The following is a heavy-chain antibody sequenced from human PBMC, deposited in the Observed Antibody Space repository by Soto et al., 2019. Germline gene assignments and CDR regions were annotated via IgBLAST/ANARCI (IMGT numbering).Heavy chain of an antibody. CDR2: ISYDGSNK. Sequence: GGSLRLSCAASGFTFSSYAMHWVRQAPGKGLEWVAVISYDGSNKYYADSVKGRFTISRDNSKNTLYLQMNSLRAEDTAVYYCARGVPELGIVLYYFDHWGQGTLVTVSS. V-gene: IGHV3-30*04. CDR1: GFTFSSYA. CDR3: ARGVPELGIVLYYFDH. D-gene: IGHD1-26*01. J-gene: IGHJ4*02.